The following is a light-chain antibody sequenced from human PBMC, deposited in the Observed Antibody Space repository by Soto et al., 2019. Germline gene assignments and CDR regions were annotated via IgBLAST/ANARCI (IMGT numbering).Light chain of an antibody. V-gene: IGKV1-39*01. CDR3: HQTYTNPPYS. CDR2: VAS. CDR1: QQISTY. Sequence: DVQMTQSPFFLSTSVGDTIAITCRASQQISTYLNWYQHKPGKDPKLLIRVASILQPGVTSRFSGGGSGTHFTLTISNLLQDDCATYFCHQTYTNPPYSFGQGTHLDI. J-gene: IGKJ2*01.